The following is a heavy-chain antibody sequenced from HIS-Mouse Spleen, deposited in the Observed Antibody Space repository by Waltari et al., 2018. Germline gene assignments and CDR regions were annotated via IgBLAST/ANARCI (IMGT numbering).Heavy chain of an antibody. CDR2: ISAYNGNT. D-gene: IGHD3-3*01. J-gene: IGHJ5*02. CDR3: ARSESRFLEWLDWFDP. CDR1: GYTFTRYG. Sequence: QVQLVQSGAEVKKPGASVKVSCKASGYTFTRYGTRGVRQAPGQGLAWMGWISAYNGNTNYAQKLQGRVTMTTDTSTSTAYMELRSLRSDDTAVYYCARSESRFLEWLDWFDPWGQGTLVTVSS. V-gene: IGHV1-18*01.